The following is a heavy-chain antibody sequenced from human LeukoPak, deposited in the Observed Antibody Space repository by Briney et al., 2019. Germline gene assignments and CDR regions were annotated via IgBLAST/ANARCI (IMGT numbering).Heavy chain of an antibody. CDR1: GYTFTGYY. V-gene: IGHV1-2*02. CDR3: AKDLQWELPRGDALDI. CDR2: INPKSGGT. Sequence: GASVKVSCKASGYTFTGYYIHWVRQAPGQGLEWMGWINPKSGGTNYAQNFQGRVTMTRNTSISTAYMELSRLRSDDTAVYYCAKDLQWELPRGDALDIWGQGTMVTVSS. D-gene: IGHD1-26*01. J-gene: IGHJ3*02.